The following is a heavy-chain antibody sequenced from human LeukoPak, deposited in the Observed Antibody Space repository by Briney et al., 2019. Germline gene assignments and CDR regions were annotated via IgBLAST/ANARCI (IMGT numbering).Heavy chain of an antibody. D-gene: IGHD5-24*01. CDR3: ARDIPRVEMATIQDAFDI. Sequence: GGSLRLSCAASGFTFSSYGMHWVRQAPGKGLEWVAVIWYDGSNKYYADSVKGRFTISRDNSKNTLYLQMNSLRAEDTAVYYCARDIPRVEMATIQDAFDIWGQGTMVTVSS. CDR1: GFTFSSYG. J-gene: IGHJ3*02. CDR2: IWYDGSNK. V-gene: IGHV3-33*01.